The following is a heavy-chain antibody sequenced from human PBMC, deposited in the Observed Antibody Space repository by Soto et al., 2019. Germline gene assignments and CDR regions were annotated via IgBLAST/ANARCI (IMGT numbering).Heavy chain of an antibody. CDR2: IYYSGST. V-gene: IGHV4-59*01. CDR3: ARDRGDGYNWNAFDI. Sequence: SETLSLTCTVSGCSISSYYWSWIRQPPGKGLEWIGYIYYSGSTNYNPSLKSRVTISVDTSKNQFSLKLSSVTAADTAVYYCARDRGDGYNWNAFDIWGQGTMVTVSS. J-gene: IGHJ3*02. CDR1: GCSISSYY. D-gene: IGHD5-12*01.